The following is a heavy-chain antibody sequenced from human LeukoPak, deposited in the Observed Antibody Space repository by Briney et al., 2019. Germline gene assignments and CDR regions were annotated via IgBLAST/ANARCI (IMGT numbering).Heavy chain of an antibody. CDR1: GYSFTSYW. J-gene: IGHJ4*02. CDR2: IYPGDSDT. D-gene: IGHD2-15*01. Sequence: AESLRRSSKGSGYSFTSYWIAWVREMPGKGLEWMGIIYPGDSDTRYSPSFHGQVTFSADKSISTAYLQWSSLKASDTAMYYCARQTRYCSGGTCYPTFDYWGKRAIVSVSS. V-gene: IGHV5-51*01. CDR3: ARQTRYCSGGTCYPTFDY.